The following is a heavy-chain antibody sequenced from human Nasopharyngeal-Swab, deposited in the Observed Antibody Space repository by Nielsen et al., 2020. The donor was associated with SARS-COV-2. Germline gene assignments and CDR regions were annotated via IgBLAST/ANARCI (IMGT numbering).Heavy chain of an antibody. J-gene: IGHJ6*02. CDR1: GFTFSSYA. D-gene: IGHD6-6*01. CDR2: ISGSGGST. CDR3: AKQYSRSDYIYYYGMDV. V-gene: IGHV3-23*01. Sequence: GESLKISCAASGFTFSSYAMSWVRQAPGKGLEWVSAISGSGGSTYYADSVKGRFTISRDDSTNTLFVQMDSLRAEDTAVYYCAKQYSRSDYIYYYGMDVWGHGTAVTVSS.